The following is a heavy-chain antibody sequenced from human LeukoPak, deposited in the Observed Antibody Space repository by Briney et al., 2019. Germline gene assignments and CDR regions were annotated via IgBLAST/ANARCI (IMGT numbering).Heavy chain of an antibody. D-gene: IGHD2-21*02. Sequence: SETLSLTCTVSGGSISSSSYYWGWIRQPSGKGLEWIGSIYYSGSTYYNPSLKSRVTISVDTSKNQFSLKLSSVTAADAAVYYCARSLDRYAHFCGGDCYLNSLFDYWGQGTLVTVSS. CDR1: GGSISSSSYY. V-gene: IGHV4-39*01. CDR2: IYYSGST. J-gene: IGHJ4*02. CDR3: ARSLDRYAHFCGGDCYLNSLFDY.